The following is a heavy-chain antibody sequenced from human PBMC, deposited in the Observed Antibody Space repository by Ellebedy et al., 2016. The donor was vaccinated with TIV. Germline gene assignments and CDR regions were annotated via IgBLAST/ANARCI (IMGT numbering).Heavy chain of an antibody. CDR3: AKSQGIAVAATYYYYGMDV. CDR1: GFTFSSYA. V-gene: IGHV3-23*01. D-gene: IGHD6-19*01. J-gene: IGHJ6*02. CDR2: ISSSGGST. Sequence: GGSLRLSCAASGFTFSSYAMSWVRQAPGKGLEWVSAISSSGGSTYYADSVKGRFTISRDKSKNTLYLQMNSLRAEDTAVYYCAKSQGIAVAATYYYYGMDVWGQGTTVTVSS.